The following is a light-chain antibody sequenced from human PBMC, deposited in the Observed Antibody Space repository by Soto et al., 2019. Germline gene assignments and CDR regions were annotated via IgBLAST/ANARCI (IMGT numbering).Light chain of an antibody. CDR2: AAF. CDR1: QSIGGN. CDR3: QQYNNWPPRVT. J-gene: IGKJ4*01. V-gene: IGKV3-15*01. Sequence: EIVMTQSPATLSVSPGERATLSCRASQSIGGNLAWYQQKPGQAPRLLIYAAFTRATGIPARFSGSWSGTDFTLTISSLQSEDFAVYYCQQYNNWPPRVTFGGGTKVDIK.